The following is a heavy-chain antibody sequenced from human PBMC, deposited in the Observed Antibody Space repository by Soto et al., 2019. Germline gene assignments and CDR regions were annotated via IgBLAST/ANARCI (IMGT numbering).Heavy chain of an antibody. CDR2: IIPIFGTA. CDR3: ARSYCGGGCPHDY. Sequence: GASVKVSCKACGSTFSSSAISWVRQAPGQGIEWMGGIIPIFGTANYAQKFKGRVTITAEESTSTAYMELSSLRSEDTAVYYCARSYCGGGCPHDYRGQGSLVTVSA. J-gene: IGHJ4*02. V-gene: IGHV1-69*13. CDR1: GSTFSSSA. D-gene: IGHD2-21*01.